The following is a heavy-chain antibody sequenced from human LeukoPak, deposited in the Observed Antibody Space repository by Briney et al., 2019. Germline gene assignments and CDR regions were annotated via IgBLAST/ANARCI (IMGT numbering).Heavy chain of an antibody. Sequence: GASVKVSCKASGYTFTSYYMHWVRQATGQGLEWMGWMNPISGNTGYAQKFLGRVTMTRNTSTSTAYMELSSLRSEDTAVYYCARVRVIPVKSGGSQEAGPNWFDPWGQGTLVTVSS. CDR2: MNPISGNT. CDR1: GYTFTSYY. D-gene: IGHD3-22*01. J-gene: IGHJ5*02. V-gene: IGHV1-8*02. CDR3: ARVRVIPVKSGGSQEAGPNWFDP.